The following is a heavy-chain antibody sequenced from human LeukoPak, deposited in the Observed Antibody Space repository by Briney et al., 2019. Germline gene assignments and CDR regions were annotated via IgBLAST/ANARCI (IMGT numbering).Heavy chain of an antibody. J-gene: IGHJ5*02. CDR1: GFTFSSYW. D-gene: IGHD2-2*01. Sequence: PGGSLRLSCAASGFTFSSYWMYWVRQAPGKGLEWVSRINTDGSRTIYADSVKGRFTISRDNAKNTLYLQMNGLRVEDTAIYYCVRGGLGYCSSNSCSGWFDPWGQGTLVTVSS. CDR2: INTDGSRT. V-gene: IGHV3-74*01. CDR3: VRGGLGYCSSNSCSGWFDP.